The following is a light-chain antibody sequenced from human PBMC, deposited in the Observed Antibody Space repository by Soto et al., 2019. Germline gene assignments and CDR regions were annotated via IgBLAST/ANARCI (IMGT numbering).Light chain of an antibody. CDR1: QTISSW. V-gene: IGKV1-5*03. Sequence: DIQMTQSPSTLSGSVGDRVTITCRASQTISSWLVWYQQKPGKAPKLLIYKASTLKSGVPSRFSGSGSGTEFTLTISSLQPDDFATHYCQHYNSYSEAFGQGTKVELK. J-gene: IGKJ1*01. CDR3: QHYNSYSEA. CDR2: KAS.